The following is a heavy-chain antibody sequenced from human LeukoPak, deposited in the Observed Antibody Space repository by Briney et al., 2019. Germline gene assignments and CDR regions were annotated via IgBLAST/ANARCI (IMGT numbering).Heavy chain of an antibody. J-gene: IGHJ6*02. CDR1: GFTFDDYA. Sequence: GRSLRPSCAASGFTFDDYAMHWVRQAPGKGLEWVSGISWNSGSIGYADSVKGRLTISRDNSKNTLYLQMNSLRTEDTAVYYCAKDRGSCSSTSCYTRYYYDMDVWGQGTTVTVSS. D-gene: IGHD2-2*02. CDR2: ISWNSGSI. CDR3: AKDRGSCSSTSCYTRYYYDMDV. V-gene: IGHV3-9*01.